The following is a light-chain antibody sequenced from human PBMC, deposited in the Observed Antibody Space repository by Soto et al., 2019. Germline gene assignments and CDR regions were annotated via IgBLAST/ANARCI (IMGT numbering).Light chain of an antibody. CDR2: GAS. V-gene: IGKV3-20*01. CDR3: QQYGSSPLT. J-gene: IGKJ1*01. Sequence: EIVLTQSPGTLSLSPGERATLSCRASQNVTSTYLAWYQQKPGQPPRLLIYGASSMATGIPDRFSGSGSVTDFTLTISRLAPEDFAVYYCQQYGSSPLTFGQGTKVEIK. CDR1: QNVTSTY.